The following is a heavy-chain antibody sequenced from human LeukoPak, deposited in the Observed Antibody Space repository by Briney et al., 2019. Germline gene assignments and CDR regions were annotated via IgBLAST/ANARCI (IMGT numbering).Heavy chain of an antibody. D-gene: IGHD3-10*01. Sequence: ASVKVSCKASGYTFTSYGISWVRQAPGQGLEWMGWISAYNGNTNYAQKLQGRVTMTTDTSTCTAYMELRSLRSDDTAVYYCARDLTHYYGSGSPTGDWGQGTLVTVSS. CDR1: GYTFTSYG. J-gene: IGHJ4*02. V-gene: IGHV1-18*01. CDR2: ISAYNGNT. CDR3: ARDLTHYYGSGSPTGD.